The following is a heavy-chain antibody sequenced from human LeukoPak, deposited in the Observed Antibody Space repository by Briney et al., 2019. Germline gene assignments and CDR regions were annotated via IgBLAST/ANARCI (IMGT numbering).Heavy chain of an antibody. D-gene: IGHD6-13*01. V-gene: IGHV1-2*02. J-gene: IGHJ6*03. CDR3: ARGHSAAGTLPYNYYCYYMDV. CDR1: GYTFTGYY. Sequence: ASVKVSCKASGYTFTGYYMHWVRQAPGQGLEWMGWINPNSGGTNYAQKFQGRVTMTRDTSISTAYMELSRLRSDDTAVYYCARGHSAAGTLPYNYYCYYMDVWGKGTTVTVSS. CDR2: INPNSGGT.